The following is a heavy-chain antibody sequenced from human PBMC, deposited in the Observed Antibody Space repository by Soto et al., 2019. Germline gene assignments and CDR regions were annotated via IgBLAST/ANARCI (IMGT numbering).Heavy chain of an antibody. J-gene: IGHJ6*02. V-gene: IGHV1-69*12. CDR2: IIPFFGTA. CDR1: GGTFSSYT. D-gene: IGHD3-22*01. Sequence: QVQLVQSGAEVKKPGSSVKVSCKASGGTFSSYTFSWVRQAPGQGLEWMGGIIPFFGTANYAQKFQGRVTITADESTSTAYMELRSLRSEDTAVYYCARSYYYDSGGFYDRYYYYGMDVWGQGTTVTVSS. CDR3: ARSYYYDSGGFYDRYYYYGMDV.